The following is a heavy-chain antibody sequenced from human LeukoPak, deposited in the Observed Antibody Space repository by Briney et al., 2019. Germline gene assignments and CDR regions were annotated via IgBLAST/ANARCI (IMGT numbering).Heavy chain of an antibody. V-gene: IGHV4-59*01. J-gene: IGHJ5*02. CDR1: GGSIGPYY. CDR3: ARAPGYSFGPNNCFDP. Sequence: SETLSLTCTVSGGSIGPYYWSWIRQPPGKGQEWIGYVHKYGSTNYNPTLKSRVTMSVDTSKNQVSLTLRSVSRADTAMYYCARAPGYSFGPNNCFDPWGQGTLVTVSS. CDR2: VHKYGST. D-gene: IGHD5-18*01.